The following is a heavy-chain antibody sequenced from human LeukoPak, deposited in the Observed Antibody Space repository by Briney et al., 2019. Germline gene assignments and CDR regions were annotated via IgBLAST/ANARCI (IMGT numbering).Heavy chain of an antibody. V-gene: IGHV3-23*01. J-gene: IGHJ6*02. CDR2: ISGSFGST. CDR3: ARDRYKGMDV. Sequence: PGGSLRLSCAASGFTFSSYAMRWVRQPPGRGLEWVSAISGSFGSTYYADSVKGRFTISRDNSKNTLYLQMNILRAEDTAVYYCARDRYKGMDVWGQGTTVTVSS. CDR1: GFTFSSYA. D-gene: IGHD5-18*01.